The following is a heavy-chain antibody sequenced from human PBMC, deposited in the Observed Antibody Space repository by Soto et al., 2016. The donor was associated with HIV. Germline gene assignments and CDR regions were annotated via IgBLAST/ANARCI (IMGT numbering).Heavy chain of an antibody. D-gene: IGHD6-13*01. CDR2: ISSSSSYI. J-gene: IGHJ6*03. CDR3: ARVIIAAAGNYYYYYMDV. V-gene: IGHV3-21*01. CDR1: GFTFSSYS. Sequence: EVQLVESGGGLVKPGGSLRLSCAASGFTFSSYSMNWVRQAPGKGLEWVSSISSSSSYIYYADSVKGRFTISRDNAKNSLYLQMNSLRAEDTAVYYCARVIIAAAGNYYYYYMDVWGKGTTVTVSS.